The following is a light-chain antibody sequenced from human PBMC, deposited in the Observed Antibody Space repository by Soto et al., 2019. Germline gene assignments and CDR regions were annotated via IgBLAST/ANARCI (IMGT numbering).Light chain of an antibody. V-gene: IGLV2-14*03. CDR2: DVS. J-gene: IGLJ1*01. CDR1: SIDVGGTNH. Sequence: QSALTQPASVSGSPGQSITISCSGTSIDVGGTNHVSWYLQHPGEAPKLIMYDVSNRPSGVSDRSFGSKADNTATLTVSGLQAEDEADYYCCSYTSFSTYVFGTGTKVTVL. CDR3: CSYTSFSTYV.